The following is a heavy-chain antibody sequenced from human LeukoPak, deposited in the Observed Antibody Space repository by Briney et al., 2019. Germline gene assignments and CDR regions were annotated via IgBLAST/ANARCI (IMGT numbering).Heavy chain of an antibody. J-gene: IGHJ4*02. V-gene: IGHV4-59*01. CDR2: IFDSGRT. Sequence: SETLSLTCTVSGGSISSYYWSWMRQPPGKGLEWIGYIFDSGRTNYNPSIKSRVTILVDTSKNQFSLELSSVTAADTAVYYCARGSRELYYFDYWGQGTLVTVSS. CDR3: ARGSRELYYFDY. CDR1: GGSISSYY. D-gene: IGHD1-7*01.